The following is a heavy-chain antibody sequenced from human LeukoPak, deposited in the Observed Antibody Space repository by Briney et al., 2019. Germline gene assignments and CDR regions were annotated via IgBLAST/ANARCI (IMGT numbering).Heavy chain of an antibody. J-gene: IGHJ4*02. V-gene: IGHV1-69*04. CDR3: ARGLRGGQQLTPSDY. CDR2: IIPILGIA. CDR1: GGTFSSYA. D-gene: IGHD6-13*01. Sequence: SVKVSCKASGGTFSSYAISWVRQAPGQGLEWMGRIIPILGIANYAQKFQGRVTITADKSTSTAYMELSSLRSEDTAVYYCARGLRGGQQLTPSDYWGQGTLVTVSS.